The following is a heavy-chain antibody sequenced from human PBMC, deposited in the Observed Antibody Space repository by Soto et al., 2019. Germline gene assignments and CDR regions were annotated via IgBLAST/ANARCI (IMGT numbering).Heavy chain of an antibody. V-gene: IGHV3-23*01. CDR3: AKDVFADSKPFDY. CDR2: MSGRGHRT. CDR1: GFTFRDYG. J-gene: IGHJ4*02. Sequence: EEQLLESGGGLVQPGGSLRLSCAVSGFTFRDYGMSWVRQAPGQGLEWVSAMSGRGHRTYYADSVKGRFTISRDNSKNTLYLQMNTLRAEDTATYYCAKDVFADSKPFDYWGQGTLVTVSS. D-gene: IGHD2-21*01.